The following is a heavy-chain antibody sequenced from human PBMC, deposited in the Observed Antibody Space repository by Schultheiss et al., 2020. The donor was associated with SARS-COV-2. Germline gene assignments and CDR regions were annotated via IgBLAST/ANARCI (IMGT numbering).Heavy chain of an antibody. V-gene: IGHV3-23*01. Sequence: GGSLRLSCAASGFTFSSYAMSWVRQAPGKGLEWVSAISGSGGSTYYADSVKGRFTISRDNSKNTLYLHMNSLRAEDTAVYYCARLVVSGFGEFGWGMDVWGQGTTVTVSS. J-gene: IGHJ6*02. CDR2: ISGSGGST. D-gene: IGHD3-10*01. CDR3: ARLVVSGFGEFGWGMDV. CDR1: GFTFSSYA.